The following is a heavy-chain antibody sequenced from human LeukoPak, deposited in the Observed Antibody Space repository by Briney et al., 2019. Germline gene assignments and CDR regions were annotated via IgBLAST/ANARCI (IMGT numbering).Heavy chain of an antibody. Sequence: SETLSLTCTVSGGSISSYYWSWIRQPPGKGLEWIGYIYYSGSTNYNPSLKSRVTISVDTSKNQFSLKLSFVTAADTAVYYCARHSLHDYGDYYFDYWGQGTLVTVYS. CDR1: GGSISSYY. D-gene: IGHD4-17*01. CDR2: IYYSGST. V-gene: IGHV4-59*08. CDR3: ARHSLHDYGDYYFDY. J-gene: IGHJ4*02.